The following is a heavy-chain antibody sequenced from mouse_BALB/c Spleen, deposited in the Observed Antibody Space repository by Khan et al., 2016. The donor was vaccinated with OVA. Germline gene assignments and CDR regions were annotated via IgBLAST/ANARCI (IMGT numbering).Heavy chain of an antibody. CDR3: ARAYYRYDGYYAMDY. J-gene: IGHJ4*01. CDR1: GFTFSRYN. D-gene: IGHD2-14*01. Sequence: QVQLKESGPGLVAPSQSLSISCTVSGFTFSRYNIHWVRQPPGKGLKWLGMIRGGGDTEYYSTHLSRLSISKDNSKRQVFLKRNSLQTDDTAMYYCARAYYRYDGYYAMDYWGQGTSVTVSA. CDR2: IRGGGDT. V-gene: IGHV2-6-4*01.